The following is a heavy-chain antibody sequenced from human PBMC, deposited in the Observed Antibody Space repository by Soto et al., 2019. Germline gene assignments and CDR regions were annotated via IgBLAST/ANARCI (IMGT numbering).Heavy chain of an antibody. D-gene: IGHD3-3*01. J-gene: IGHJ4*02. CDR3: ARVVEWLLTLDYFDY. V-gene: IGHV1-18*01. CDR2: ISAYNGNT. Sequence: QVQLVQSGAEVKKPGASVKVSCKASGYTFTSYGISWVRQAPGQGLEWMGWISAYNGNTNYAQKLQGRVTMTTATATSTADMELRSLRSDDTAVYYCARVVEWLLTLDYFDYWGQGTLVTVSS. CDR1: GYTFTSYG.